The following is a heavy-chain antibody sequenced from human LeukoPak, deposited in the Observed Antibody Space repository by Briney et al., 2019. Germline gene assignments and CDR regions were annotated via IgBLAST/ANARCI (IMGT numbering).Heavy chain of an antibody. CDR1: GFPFSSYA. Sequence: GGSLRLSCAASGFPFSSYAMSGPRPARGGGLECVSAISCSGGQTYYADYRKGRFTSYKDNSKNTLYLQMNSLRADDTAVYYGAKGSLGYCSSTSCYPYNWFDPWGQGTLVSV. V-gene: IGHV3-23*01. CDR3: AKGSLGYCSSTSCYPYNWFDP. D-gene: IGHD2-2*01. J-gene: IGHJ5*02. CDR2: ISCSGGQT.